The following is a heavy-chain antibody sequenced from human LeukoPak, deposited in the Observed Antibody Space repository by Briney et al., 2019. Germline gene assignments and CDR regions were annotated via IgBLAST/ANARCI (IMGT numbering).Heavy chain of an antibody. Sequence: GGSLRLSCAASGFTFSREAMHWVRQDSEKGLEWLAVISNVGSTKYYADSAKGRFTISRDNSRNTLYLQMNSLRPEDTAVYYCARDKAGGLYATFDYWGQGTLVAVSS. V-gene: IGHV3-30-3*01. CDR1: GFTFSREA. CDR2: ISNVGSTK. CDR3: ARDKAGGLYATFDY. J-gene: IGHJ4*02. D-gene: IGHD1-26*01.